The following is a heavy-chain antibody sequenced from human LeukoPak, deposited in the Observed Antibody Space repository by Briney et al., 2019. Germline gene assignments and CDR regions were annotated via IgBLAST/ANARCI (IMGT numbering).Heavy chain of an antibody. V-gene: IGHV4-34*01. J-gene: IGHJ4*02. CDR2: INRSGST. CDR1: GGSFSGYY. D-gene: IGHD4-17*01. CDR3: ARVKDYAGFDY. Sequence: SETLSLTCAVYGGSFSGYYWSWIRQPPGKGLEWIGEINRSGSTNYNPSLKSRVTISVDTSKNQFSLKLSSVTAADTAVYYCARVKDYAGFDYWGQGTLVTVSS.